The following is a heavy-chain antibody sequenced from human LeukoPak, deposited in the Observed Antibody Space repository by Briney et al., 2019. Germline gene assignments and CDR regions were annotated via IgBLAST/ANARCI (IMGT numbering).Heavy chain of an antibody. V-gene: IGHV3-30*18. CDR1: GFTFSSYG. CDR2: ISYDGSNK. CDR3: AKGRAAMVLVAGV. D-gene: IGHD5-18*01. J-gene: IGHJ4*02. Sequence: GGSLRLPCAASGFTFSSYGMHWVRQAPGKGLEWVAVISYDGSNKYYADSVKGRFTISRDNSKNTLYLQMNSLRAEDTAVYYCAKGRAAMVLVAGVWGQGTLVTVSS.